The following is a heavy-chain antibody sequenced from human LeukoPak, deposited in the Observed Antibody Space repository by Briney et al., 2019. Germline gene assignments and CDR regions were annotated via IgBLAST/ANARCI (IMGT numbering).Heavy chain of an antibody. CDR2: IKNKTDGGTR. V-gene: IGHV3-15*01. Sequence: GGPLRLSCAVSGFTSSNAWMSWVRQAPGKGLEWVGRIKNKTDGGTRDYAAPVKGRFTISRDDSKNTLYLQMNSLKTEDTAVYYCTTFDYAAFLIWGQGTMVTVSS. CDR3: TTFDYAAFLI. CDR1: GFTSSNAW. D-gene: IGHD4/OR15-4a*01. J-gene: IGHJ3*02.